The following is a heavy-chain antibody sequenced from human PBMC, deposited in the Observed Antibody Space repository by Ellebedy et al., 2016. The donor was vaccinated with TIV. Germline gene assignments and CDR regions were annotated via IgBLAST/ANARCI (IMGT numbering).Heavy chain of an antibody. CDR3: VLVAALRDRYYYYGVGV. J-gene: IGHJ6*02. D-gene: IGHD2-2*01. V-gene: IGHV4-34*03. CDR1: GGSLSSDY. Sequence: MPSETLSLTCAVHGGSLSSDYWSWIRQSPGKGLEWIGNSHYSGSTYYNPSLRSRVTISIDTSKSQFSLDLTSVTAADTDVYYCVLVAALRDRYYYYGVGVWGQGTTVTVSS. CDR2: SHYSGST.